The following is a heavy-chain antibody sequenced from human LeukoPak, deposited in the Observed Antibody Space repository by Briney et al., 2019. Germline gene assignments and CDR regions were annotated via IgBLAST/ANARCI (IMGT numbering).Heavy chain of an antibody. J-gene: IGHJ4*02. D-gene: IGHD3-10*01. Sequence: GGSLRLSCAASGFTFSSYAMSWVRQAPGKGLEWVSAISGSGGSTYYADSVKGRFTISRDNSKSTLYLQMNSLRAEDTAVYYCAKAHQLVLLWFGEYWGQGTLVTVSS. CDR3: AKAHQLVLLWFGEY. CDR2: ISGSGGST. V-gene: IGHV3-23*01. CDR1: GFTFSSYA.